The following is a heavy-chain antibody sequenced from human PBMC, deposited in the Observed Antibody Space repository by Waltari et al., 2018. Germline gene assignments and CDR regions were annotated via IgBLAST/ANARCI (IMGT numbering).Heavy chain of an antibody. Sequence: QVQLAESGGGVVQPGRSLRLSCAASGFYFRSYGVHWVRQAPGKGLGWVAVIGHDGSLKYYADSVRGRFTISRDNSKNTLFLEMNSLRGEDTAVYYCAKENNDLLCDFWGQGTQVTVSS. CDR1: GFYFRSYG. CDR2: IGHDGSLK. D-gene: IGHD2-15*01. CDR3: AKENNDLLCDF. J-gene: IGHJ4*02. V-gene: IGHV3-30*18.